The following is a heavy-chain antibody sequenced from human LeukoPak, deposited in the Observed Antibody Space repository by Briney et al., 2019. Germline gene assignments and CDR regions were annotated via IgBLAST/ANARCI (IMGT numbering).Heavy chain of an antibody. J-gene: IGHJ4*02. V-gene: IGHV3-48*03. Sequence: PGGSLRLSCAASGFTFSDYEMNWVRQAPGKGLEWVSYISRSSSTIYYADSVKGRFTISRDNAKNSLYLQMNSLRAEDTAVYYCARRVIVVGLDYWGRGTLVTVSS. CDR2: ISRSSSTI. CDR3: ARRVIVVGLDY. CDR1: GFTFSDYE. D-gene: IGHD3-22*01.